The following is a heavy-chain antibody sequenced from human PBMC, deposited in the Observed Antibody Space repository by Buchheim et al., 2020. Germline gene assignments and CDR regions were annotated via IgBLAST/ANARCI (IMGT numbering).Heavy chain of an antibody. D-gene: IGHD3-10*01. J-gene: IGHJ4*02. CDR3: AKALYYYGSGSYLDY. Sequence: QVQLVESGGGVVQPGRSLRLSCAASGFTFSSYGMHWVRQAPGKGLEWVAVISHDGSNKYYADSVKGRFTISRDNSKNTLYLQMNSLRAEDTAVYCCAKALYYYGSGSYLDYWGQGTL. CDR2: ISHDGSNK. V-gene: IGHV3-30*18. CDR1: GFTFSSYG.